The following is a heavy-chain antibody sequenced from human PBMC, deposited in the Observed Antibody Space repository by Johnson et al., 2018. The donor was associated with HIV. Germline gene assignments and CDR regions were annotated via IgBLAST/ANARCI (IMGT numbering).Heavy chain of an antibody. D-gene: IGHD1-26*01. Sequence: VQLVESGGGLVQPGRSLRLSCAASGFTFDDYAMHWVRQAPGKGLEWVSGISWNSGSIGYADSVKGRFTISRDNAKNSLYLQMNSLRAEDTAVYYCARDREASASGDAFDIWGQGTMVTVS. J-gene: IGHJ3*02. V-gene: IGHV3-9*01. CDR3: ARDREASASGDAFDI. CDR1: GFTFDDYA. CDR2: ISWNSGSI.